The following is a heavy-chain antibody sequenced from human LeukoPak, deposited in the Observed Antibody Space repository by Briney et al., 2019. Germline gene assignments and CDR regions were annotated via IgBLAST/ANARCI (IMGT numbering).Heavy chain of an antibody. V-gene: IGHV4-59*01. Sequence: SETLSLTCTVSGGSISSYYWSWIRQPPGKGLEWIGYIYYSGSTNYNPSLKSRVTISVDTSKSQFSLKLSSVTAADTAVYYCARVPDTAMVVDYWGQGTLVTVSS. CDR3: ARVPDTAMVVDY. CDR2: IYYSGST. J-gene: IGHJ4*02. D-gene: IGHD5-18*01. CDR1: GGSISSYY.